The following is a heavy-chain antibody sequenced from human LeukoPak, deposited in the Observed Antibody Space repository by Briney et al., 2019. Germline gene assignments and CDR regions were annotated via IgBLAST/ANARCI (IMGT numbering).Heavy chain of an antibody. J-gene: IGHJ6*02. CDR2: INHSGST. D-gene: IGHD5-12*01. CDR1: GGSFSGYY. V-gene: IGHV4-34*01. CDR3: ARESVVATISRAYYYYGMDV. Sequence: SETLSLTCAVYGGSFSGYYWSWIRQPPGKGLEWIGEINHSGSTNYNPSLKSRVTISVDTSKNQFSLKLSSVTAADTAVYYCARESVVATISRAYYYYGMDVWGQGTTVTVSS.